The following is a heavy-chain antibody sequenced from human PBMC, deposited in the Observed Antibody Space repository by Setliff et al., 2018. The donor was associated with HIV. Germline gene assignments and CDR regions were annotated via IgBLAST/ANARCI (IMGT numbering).Heavy chain of an antibody. CDR3: ARVRERVTIFGVVRDFDS. Sequence: ASVKVSCKSSGYTFTKYGITWVRQAPGQGLEWMGWISANNGSSYFAQKLQDRVTMTSDTSTSTAYMELRSLGSDDTAVYYCARVRERVTIFGVVRDFDSWGQGTQVTVSS. CDR1: GYTFTKYG. D-gene: IGHD3-3*01. CDR2: ISANNGSS. J-gene: IGHJ4*02. V-gene: IGHV1-18*01.